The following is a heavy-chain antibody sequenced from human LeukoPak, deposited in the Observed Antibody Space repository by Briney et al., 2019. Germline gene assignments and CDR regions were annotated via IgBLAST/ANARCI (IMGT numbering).Heavy chain of an antibody. CDR3: AKSVGSSRPFDY. D-gene: IGHD6-13*01. J-gene: IGHJ4*02. Sequence: GSLRLSCAASGFTFSCYGMHWVRQAPGKGLEWVAVIWYDGSNKYYADSVKGRFTISRDNSKNTLYLQMNSLRAEDTAVYYCAKSVGSSRPFDYWGQGTLVTLSS. V-gene: IGHV3-33*06. CDR2: IWYDGSNK. CDR1: GFTFSCYG.